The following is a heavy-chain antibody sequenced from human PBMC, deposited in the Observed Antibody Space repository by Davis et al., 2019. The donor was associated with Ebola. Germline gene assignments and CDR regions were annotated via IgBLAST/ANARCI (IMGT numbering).Heavy chain of an antibody. J-gene: IGHJ5*02. D-gene: IGHD2-8*02. V-gene: IGHV1-58*01. CDR1: GFTFTRSA. CDR3: AAGGTGGADNWFDP. CDR2: IVVGSGDT. Sequence: SVKVSCKPSGFTFTRSAVQWLRQARGQRLESIAWIVVGSGDTNYAQKFQGRVTITRDMSTSSAYMELNSLTSEDTAVYYCAAGGTGGADNWFDPWGQGTLVTVSS.